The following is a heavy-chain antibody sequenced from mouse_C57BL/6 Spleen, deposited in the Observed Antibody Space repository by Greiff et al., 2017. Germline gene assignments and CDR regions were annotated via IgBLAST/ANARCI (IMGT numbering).Heavy chain of an antibody. CDR1: GFNIKDDY. CDR3: TTGYYGSSYRAVDY. V-gene: IGHV14-4*01. D-gene: IGHD1-1*01. J-gene: IGHJ4*01. CDR2: IDPENGDT. Sequence: VQLQQSGAELVRPGASVKLSCTASGFNIKDDYMHWVKQRPEQGLEWIGWIDPENGDTEYASKFQGKATITADTSSNTAYLQLSSLTSEDTAVYYCTTGYYGSSYRAVDYWGQGTSVTVSS.